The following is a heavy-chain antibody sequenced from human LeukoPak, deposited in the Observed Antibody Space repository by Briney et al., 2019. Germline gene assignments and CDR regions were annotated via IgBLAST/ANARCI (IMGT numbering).Heavy chain of an antibody. CDR2: VWYDGGNK. D-gene: IGHD4-17*01. CDR3: ARTFMTTVTTFDY. Sequence: GGSLRLSCAASGFTFSTYGMHWVRQAPGKGLEWVAVVWYDGGNKYNEDSVTGRFTISRDNSKNTLYLQMNSLRAEDTAVYYCARTFMTTVTTFDYWGQGTLVTVSS. J-gene: IGHJ4*02. V-gene: IGHV3-33*01. CDR1: GFTFSTYG.